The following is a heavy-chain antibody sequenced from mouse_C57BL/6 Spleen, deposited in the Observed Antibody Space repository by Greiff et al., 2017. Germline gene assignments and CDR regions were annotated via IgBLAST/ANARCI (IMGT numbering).Heavy chain of an antibody. CDR3: ARRGDGYYGCYFDY. J-gene: IGHJ2*01. V-gene: IGHV1-52*01. CDR2: IDPSDSET. CDR1: GYTFTSYW. D-gene: IGHD2-3*01. Sequence: QVQLQQPGAELVRPGSSVKLSCKASGYTFTSYWMHWVKQRPIQGLEWIGNIDPSDSETHYNQKFKDKATLTVDKSSSTAYMQLSSLTSEDSAVYYCARRGDGYYGCYFDYWGQGTTLTVSS.